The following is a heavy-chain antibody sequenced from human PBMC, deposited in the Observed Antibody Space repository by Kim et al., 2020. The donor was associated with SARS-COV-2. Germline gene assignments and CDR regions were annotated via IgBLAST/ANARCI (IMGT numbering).Heavy chain of an antibody. CDR2: ISGSGGST. D-gene: IGHD3-22*01. CDR1: GFTFSSYA. CDR3: AKDKASDYYDSSGYYYYYYYGMDV. V-gene: IGHV3-23*01. Sequence: GGSLRLSCAASGFTFSSYAMSWVRQAPGKGLEWVSAISGSGGSTYYADSVKGRFTISRDNSKNTLYLQMNSLRAEDTAVYYCAKDKASDYYDSSGYYYYYYYGMDVWGQGTTVTVSS. J-gene: IGHJ6*02.